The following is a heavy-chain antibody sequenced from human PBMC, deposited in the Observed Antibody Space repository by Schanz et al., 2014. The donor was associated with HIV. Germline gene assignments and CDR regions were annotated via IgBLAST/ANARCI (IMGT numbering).Heavy chain of an antibody. CDR2: ISYDGINK. V-gene: IGHV3-30*18. CDR3: AKGWRGYSISSLVDY. D-gene: IGHD6-6*01. Sequence: QVHLVESGGRVVQPGRSLRLSCAASGFAFNSYGIHWVRQAPGKGLEWVAVISYDGINKYFADSVKGRFTISRDNSKNTLYLQMKSLRPEDTAVYYCAKGWRGYSISSLVDYWGQGSLVTVSS. CDR1: GFAFNSYG. J-gene: IGHJ4*02.